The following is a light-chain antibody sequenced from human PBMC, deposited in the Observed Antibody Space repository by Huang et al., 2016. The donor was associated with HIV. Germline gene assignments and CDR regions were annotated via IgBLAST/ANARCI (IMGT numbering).Light chain of an antibody. Sequence: IRMTQSPSSLSASTGDRVTITCRANQDINNFLAWDQQRPGSVPKLLIYAAYTLQRGVPSRVSGNGSGTDFTLTIGCLHSEDVATYYCQQYDIHPLTFGPGTRVDIK. CDR2: AAY. CDR3: QQYDIHPLT. V-gene: IGKV1-8*01. CDR1: QDINNF. J-gene: IGKJ3*01.